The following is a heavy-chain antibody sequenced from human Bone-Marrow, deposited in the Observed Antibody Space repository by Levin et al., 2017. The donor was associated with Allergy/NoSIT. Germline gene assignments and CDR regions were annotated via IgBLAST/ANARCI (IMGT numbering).Heavy chain of an antibody. Sequence: KWSGPTLVKPTQTLTLTCTFSGFSLTSRPVGVGWIRQPPGKALEWLALIYWDDDKYYSPSLKSRLTVTKDTSKNQVVLTMTNMDPVDTATYYCGHRLNLGYNWGAGAFDVWGQGTMVTVSS. V-gene: IGHV2-5*02. CDR1: GFSLTSRPVG. CDR3: GHRLNLGYNWGAGAFDV. J-gene: IGHJ3*01. CDR2: IYWDDDK. D-gene: IGHD7-27*01.